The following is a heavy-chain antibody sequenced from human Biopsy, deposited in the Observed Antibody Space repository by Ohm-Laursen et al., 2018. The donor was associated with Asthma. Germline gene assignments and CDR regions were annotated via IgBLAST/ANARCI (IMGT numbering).Heavy chain of an antibody. CDR1: GGSISSSSYY. CDR3: ARLSLNDSLDP. J-gene: IGHJ5*02. CDR2: IYYSGST. D-gene: IGHD1-1*01. Sequence: GTLSLTCTVSGGSISSSSYYWGWIRQPPGKGLELIGSIYYSGSTYYNPSLKSRVTISVDTSKNQLSLKLSSVTAADTAVFYCARLSLNDSLDPRGQGTLVTVSS. V-gene: IGHV4-39*01.